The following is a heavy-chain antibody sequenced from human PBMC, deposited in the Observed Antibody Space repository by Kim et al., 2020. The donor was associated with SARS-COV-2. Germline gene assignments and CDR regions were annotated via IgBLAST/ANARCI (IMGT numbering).Heavy chain of an antibody. D-gene: IGHD6-19*01. Sequence: GGSLRLSCAASGFTFDDYAMHWVRQAPGKGLEWVSGISWNSGSIGYADSVKGRFTISRDNAKNSLYLQMNSLRAEDTALYYCAKGIAVRPNYYYYGMDVWGQGTTVTVSS. CDR1: GFTFDDYA. V-gene: IGHV3-9*01. J-gene: IGHJ6*02. CDR2: ISWNSGSI. CDR3: AKGIAVRPNYYYYGMDV.